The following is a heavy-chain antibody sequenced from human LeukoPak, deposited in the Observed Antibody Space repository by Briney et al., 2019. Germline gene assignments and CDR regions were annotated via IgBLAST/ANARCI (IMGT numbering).Heavy chain of an antibody. CDR1: SFTFSSYW. D-gene: IGHD6-19*01. V-gene: IGHV3-7*01. Sequence: GGSLRLSCAASSFTFSSYWMSWVRQAPGKGLELVANINQDGSEKRYLDSVKGRFTISRDNAETSLYLQMNSLRAEDTAVYYCAREGGSGWYSGWFDPWGQGTLVTVSS. J-gene: IGHJ5*02. CDR2: INQDGSEK. CDR3: AREGGSGWYSGWFDP.